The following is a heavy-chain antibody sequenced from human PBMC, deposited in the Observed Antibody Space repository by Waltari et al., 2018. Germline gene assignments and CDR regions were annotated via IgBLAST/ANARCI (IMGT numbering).Heavy chain of an antibody. CDR2: FHSSGNT. CDR3: VRSANCDGTTACDIVAS. J-gene: IGHJ4*02. Sequence: QVQLQESGPGLVEPSQALSPTCSVAGGSINRAHYYWPWIRQPAGKRLEWIGRFHSSGNTEYGPSLKSRVSISIDWSKDQFSLRLTAVTAADTAVYYCVRSANCDGTTACDIVASWGQGKLVTVSS. V-gene: IGHV4-61*02. CDR1: GGSINRAHYY. D-gene: IGHD1-1*01.